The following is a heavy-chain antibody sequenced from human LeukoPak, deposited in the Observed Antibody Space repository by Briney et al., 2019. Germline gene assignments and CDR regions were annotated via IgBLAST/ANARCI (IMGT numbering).Heavy chain of an antibody. Sequence: GGSLRLSRGASGFTFTTYWMSWVRQAPGRGLEWVANIKQDGSEKDYVDSVKGRFTISRDNAKNSLYLQMTNLRAEDTAMYYCAKLGGTARFDPWGQGTLVTVSS. D-gene: IGHD1-7*01. CDR2: IKQDGSEK. CDR3: AKLGGTARFDP. CDR1: GFTFTTYW. V-gene: IGHV3-7*01. J-gene: IGHJ5*02.